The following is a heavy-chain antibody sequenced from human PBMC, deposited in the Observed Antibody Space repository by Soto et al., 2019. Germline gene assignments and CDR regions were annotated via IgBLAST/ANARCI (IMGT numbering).Heavy chain of an antibody. V-gene: IGHV4-34*01. Sequence: SETLSLTCAVYGGSFSGYYWSWIRQPPGKGLEWIGEINHNGSTNYNPSLKSRVTISVDTSKNQFSLKLSSVTAADTAVYYCARDPHHLYYYGSGSYKGYYYGMDVWGQGTTVTVSS. J-gene: IGHJ6*02. D-gene: IGHD3-10*01. CDR2: INHNGST. CDR1: GGSFSGYY. CDR3: ARDPHHLYYYGSGSYKGYYYGMDV.